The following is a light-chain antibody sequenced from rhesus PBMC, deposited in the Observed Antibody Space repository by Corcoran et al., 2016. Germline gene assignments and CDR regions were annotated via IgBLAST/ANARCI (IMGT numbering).Light chain of an antibody. V-gene: IGKV1-22*01. Sequence: DIQMTQSPSSLSASVGDTVTITCRASQSISSWLDWYQQKPGKAPKLLVYKASSLQCGVPSRFSGNGSGTEFTLTISSLQPEDFATYYCLQYSSSPHSFGQGTKVEIK. J-gene: IGKJ2*01. CDR2: KAS. CDR1: QSISSW. CDR3: LQYSSSPHS.